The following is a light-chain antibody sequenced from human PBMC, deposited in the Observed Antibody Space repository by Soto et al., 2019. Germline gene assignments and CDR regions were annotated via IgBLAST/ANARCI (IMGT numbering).Light chain of an antibody. CDR2: EVS. Sequence: SVVTQTAPRSGCPGRAITPSPPGTSRVVGSYNLVSWYQQHPGKAPKLMIYEVSKRPSGVSNRFSGSKSGNTASLTISGLQAEDEADYYCCSYAGSSTYVFGTGTKITVL. V-gene: IGLV2-23*02. CDR1: SRVVGSYNL. CDR3: CSYAGSSTYV. J-gene: IGLJ1*01.